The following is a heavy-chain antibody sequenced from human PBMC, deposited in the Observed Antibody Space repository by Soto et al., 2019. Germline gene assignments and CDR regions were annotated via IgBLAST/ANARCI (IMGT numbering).Heavy chain of an antibody. D-gene: IGHD6-19*01. CDR2: ISGSGGST. J-gene: IGHJ4*02. CDR1: GFTFSSYA. Sequence: GGSLRLSCAASGFTFSSYAMSWVRQAPGKGLEWVSGISGSGGSTYYADSVKGRFTISRDNSKNTLYLQMNSLRAEDTAVYYCAKDTGGWINFAYWGQGTLVTVSS. CDR3: AKDTGGWINFAY. V-gene: IGHV3-23*01.